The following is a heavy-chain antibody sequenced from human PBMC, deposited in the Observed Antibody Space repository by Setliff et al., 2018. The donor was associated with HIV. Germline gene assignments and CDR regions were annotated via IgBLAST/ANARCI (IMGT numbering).Heavy chain of an antibody. CDR3: ARGYTRGYFSHFDY. Sequence: SETLSLTCTVSGGSISSAGYYWSWIRQHPGRGLEWIGYIYNTGSAYFNPSLKSRLTISVDTSRNQFSLKLSSVTAADTAVYYCARGYTRGYFSHFDYWGQGTLVTVSS. V-gene: IGHV4-31*03. D-gene: IGHD3-22*01. CDR1: GGSISSAGYY. CDR2: IYNTGSA. J-gene: IGHJ4*02.